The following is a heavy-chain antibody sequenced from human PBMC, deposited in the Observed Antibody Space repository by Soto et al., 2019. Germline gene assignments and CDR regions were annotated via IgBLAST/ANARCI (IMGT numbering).Heavy chain of an antibody. V-gene: IGHV1-2*02. CDR2: INPNSGGT. D-gene: IGHD3-10*01. CDR3: ARAMVRGVILLSIYYYGMDV. Sequence: ASVKVSCKASGYSFTSYYLHWVRQAPGQGPEWMGWINPNSGGTNYAQKFQGRVTMTRDTSISTAYMELSRLRSDDTAVYYCARAMVRGVILLSIYYYGMDVWGQGTTVTVSS. CDR1: GYSFTSYY. J-gene: IGHJ6*02.